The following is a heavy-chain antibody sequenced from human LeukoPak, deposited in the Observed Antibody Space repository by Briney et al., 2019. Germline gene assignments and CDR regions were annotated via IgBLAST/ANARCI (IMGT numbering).Heavy chain of an antibody. CDR3: ARLRFLEWLKGPNWFDP. V-gene: IGHV4-4*02. J-gene: IGHJ5*02. CDR2: IYYSGST. Sequence: SGTLSLTCAVSGGSSSSSNWWNWVRQPPGKGLEWIGYIYYSGSTNYNPSLKSRVTISVDTSKNQFSLKLSSVTAADTAVYYCARLRFLEWLKGPNWFDPWGQGTLVTVSS. D-gene: IGHD3-3*01. CDR1: GGSSSSSNW.